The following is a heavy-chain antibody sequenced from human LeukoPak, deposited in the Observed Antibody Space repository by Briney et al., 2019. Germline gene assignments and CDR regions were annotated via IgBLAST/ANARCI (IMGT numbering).Heavy chain of an antibody. CDR1: GFTFSSYA. CDR3: AKGLSTMTTVTTGFDY. J-gene: IGHJ4*02. D-gene: IGHD4-11*01. Sequence: GGSLRLSCAASGFTFSSYAMSWVRQAPGKGLEWVSSISGSGGSTYYADSVKGRFTISRDNSKNTLYLQMNSLRAEDTAVYYCAKGLSTMTTVTTGFDYWGQGTLVTVSS. CDR2: ISGSGGST. V-gene: IGHV3-23*01.